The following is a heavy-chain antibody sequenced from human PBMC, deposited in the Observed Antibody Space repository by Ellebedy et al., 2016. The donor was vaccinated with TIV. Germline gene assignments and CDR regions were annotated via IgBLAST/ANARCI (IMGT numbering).Heavy chain of an antibody. CDR2: IVSDGSNT. CDR3: AREVALDLGSGMDV. Sequence: GESLKISCVASGFTFSNSWMHWVRQTPGKGLVWVSRIVSDGSNTIYADSVKGRFTISRDNDKNTLYLQMNSLRAEDTAVYYCAREVALDLGSGMDVWGQGTTVTVSS. D-gene: IGHD2-15*01. V-gene: IGHV3-74*01. J-gene: IGHJ6*02. CDR1: GFTFSNSW.